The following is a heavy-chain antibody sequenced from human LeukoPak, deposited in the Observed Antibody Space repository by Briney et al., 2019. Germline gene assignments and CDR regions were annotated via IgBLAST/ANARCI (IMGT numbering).Heavy chain of an antibody. CDR3: ARGPYTSSNYFDY. V-gene: IGHV3-7*01. J-gene: IGHJ4*02. D-gene: IGHD6-6*01. CDR2: IKQDGSEK. CDR1: GLTFSDYD. Sequence: GGSLRLSCAASGLTFSDYDMGWVRQAPGKGPEWVANIKQDGSEKYYVDSVKGRFTISRDNAKNSLYLQMNGLRAEDTAVYYCARGPYTSSNYFDYWGQGTLVTVSS.